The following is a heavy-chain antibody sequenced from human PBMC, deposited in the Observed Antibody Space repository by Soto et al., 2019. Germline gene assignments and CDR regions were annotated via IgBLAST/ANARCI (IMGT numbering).Heavy chain of an antibody. D-gene: IGHD4-4*01. V-gene: IGHV1-69*13. J-gene: IGHJ6*02. CDR2: IIPIFGTA. Sequence: GASVKVSCKASGGTFSSYAISWVRQAPGQGLEWMGGIIPIFGTANYAQKFQGRVTITADESTSTAYMELSSLRSEDTAVYYCARDALGRLQLYRMDVWGQGTTVTVSS. CDR1: GGTFSSYA. CDR3: ARDALGRLQLYRMDV.